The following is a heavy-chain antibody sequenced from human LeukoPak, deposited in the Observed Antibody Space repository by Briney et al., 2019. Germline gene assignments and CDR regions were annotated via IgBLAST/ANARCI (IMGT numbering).Heavy chain of an antibody. Sequence: GGSLRLSCAASGFTFSSYGMHWVRQAPGKGLEWVAFIRYDGSNKYYADSVKGRFTISRDNSKNTLYLQMNSLRAEDTAVYYCAKDSRSTSSHFDYWGQGTLVTVSS. CDR2: IRYDGSNK. CDR1: GFTFSSYG. J-gene: IGHJ4*02. V-gene: IGHV3-30*02. D-gene: IGHD2-2*01. CDR3: AKDSRSTSSHFDY.